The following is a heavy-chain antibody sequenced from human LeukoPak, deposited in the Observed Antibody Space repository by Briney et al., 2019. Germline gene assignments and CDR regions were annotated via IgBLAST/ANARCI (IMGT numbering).Heavy chain of an antibody. Sequence: GGSLRLSCAASGLTFSTYAMNWVRQAPGKGLEWVSIISGSGGSTYYADSLKGRFTISRDNSKNTLYLQMNSLRAEDTAVYYCARDQSVDKGFDIWGQGTMVTVSS. CDR3: ARDQSVDKGFDI. V-gene: IGHV3-23*01. D-gene: IGHD5-12*01. CDR2: ISGSGGST. CDR1: GLTFSTYA. J-gene: IGHJ3*02.